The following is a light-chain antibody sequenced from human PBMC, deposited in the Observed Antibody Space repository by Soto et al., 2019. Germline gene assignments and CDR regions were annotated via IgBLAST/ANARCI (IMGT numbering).Light chain of an antibody. CDR3: QQYNGWPIT. J-gene: IGKJ5*01. Sequence: EVVMTQSPGTLSVSPGERVTLSCRASQSVGNNLAWHQQKPGQAPRLLIYGASTRATGFPARFSGSGSGTEFTLTISSLQSEDFAVYYCQQYNGWPITFGQGRRPEIK. CDR1: QSVGNN. V-gene: IGKV3-15*01. CDR2: GAS.